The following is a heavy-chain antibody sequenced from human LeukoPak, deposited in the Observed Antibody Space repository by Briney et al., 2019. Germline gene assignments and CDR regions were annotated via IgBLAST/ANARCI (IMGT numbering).Heavy chain of an antibody. Sequence: GGSLRLSCAASGFTFSSYGMHWVRQAPGKGLEWVAFIRYDGSNKYYADSVKGRFTISRDNSKNTLYLQMNSLRAEDTAVYYCATSALSSTSKNFQHWGQGTLVTVSS. CDR2: IRYDGSNK. V-gene: IGHV3-30*02. CDR3: ATSALSSTSKNFQH. CDR1: GFTFSSYG. J-gene: IGHJ1*01. D-gene: IGHD2-2*01.